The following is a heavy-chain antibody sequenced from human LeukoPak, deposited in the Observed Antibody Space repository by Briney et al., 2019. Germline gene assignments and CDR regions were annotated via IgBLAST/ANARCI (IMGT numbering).Heavy chain of an antibody. V-gene: IGHV3-74*03. CDR3: VRDLGDY. Sequence: GGSLRLSCVAYGFTLGTYWMNWVRQGPGKALLWVARIDRDGTLMTHADSVEGRFTISRDNAQNTVYLQMNDLRDEGTATYYCVRDLGDYSGQGTLVTVSS. CDR2: IDRDGTLM. CDR1: GFTLGTYW. J-gene: IGHJ4*02.